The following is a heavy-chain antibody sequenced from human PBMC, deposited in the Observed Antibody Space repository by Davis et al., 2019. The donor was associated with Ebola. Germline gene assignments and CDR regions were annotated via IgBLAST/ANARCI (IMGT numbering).Heavy chain of an antibody. CDR1: GFTFSDYY. V-gene: IGHV3-23*01. J-gene: IGHJ3*01. CDR2: LGTSADT. CDR3: AKDTSNIWFDV. Sequence: GGSLRLSCTGSGFTFSDYYMSWIRQAPGKGLEWVSTLGTSADTYYADSVKGRFTISRDNSKNTLYLQMNGLRVEDTAIYYCAKDTSNIWFDVWGQGTMVTVSS. D-gene: IGHD1-26*01.